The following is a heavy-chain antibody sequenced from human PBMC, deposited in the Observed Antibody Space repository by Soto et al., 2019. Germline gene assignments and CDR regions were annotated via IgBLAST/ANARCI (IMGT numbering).Heavy chain of an antibody. J-gene: IGHJ6*02. Sequence: QVQLVQSGAEVKKPGSSVKVSCKASGGTFSSYAISWVRQAPGQGLEWMGGIIPIFGTANYAQKFQGRVTITADESTSTAYMELSSLRSEDTAVYYCARDGIAVAGTPFYYYGMDVWGQGTTVTVSS. V-gene: IGHV1-69*12. CDR1: GGTFSSYA. CDR2: IIPIFGTA. D-gene: IGHD6-19*01. CDR3: ARDGIAVAGTPFYYYGMDV.